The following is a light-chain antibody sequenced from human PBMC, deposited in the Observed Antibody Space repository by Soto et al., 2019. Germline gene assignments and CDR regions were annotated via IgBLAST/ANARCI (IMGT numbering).Light chain of an antibody. V-gene: IGKV1D-12*01. Sequence: DIQMTQSPSSVSASGGDRVTITCRASQSIGNWLAWYQQKPGKAPKLLIYAASTLQGGVPSRFSGSGSGTDFTLTISSLQTEDFATYYGQQANSFPITFGQGTRLESK. CDR3: QQANSFPIT. CDR2: AAS. J-gene: IGKJ5*01. CDR1: QSIGNW.